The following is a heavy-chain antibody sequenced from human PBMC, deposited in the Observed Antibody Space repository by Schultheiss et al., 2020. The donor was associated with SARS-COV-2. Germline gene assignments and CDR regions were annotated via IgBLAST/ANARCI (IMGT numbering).Heavy chain of an antibody. J-gene: IGHJ4*02. D-gene: IGHD6-13*01. CDR3: ARALLYSSSWYFDY. Sequence: GGSLRLSCSASGFTFSNYSMNWVRQAPGKGLEWVSSISSSGSTIYYADSVKGRFTISRDNAKNSLYLQMNSLRAEDTAVYYCARALLYSSSWYFDYWGQGTLVTVSS. CDR2: ISSSGSTI. V-gene: IGHV3-21*01. CDR1: GFTFSNYS.